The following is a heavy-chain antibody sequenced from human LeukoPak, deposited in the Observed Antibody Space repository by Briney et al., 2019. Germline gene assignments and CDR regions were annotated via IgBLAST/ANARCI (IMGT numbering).Heavy chain of an antibody. CDR3: ASGPQHSCGGGCYSDYFDY. CDR2: IIPILGIP. J-gene: IGHJ4*02. D-gene: IGHD2-21*01. CDR1: GYTFTNYA. Sequence: GSSVKVSCKASGYTFTNYALNWVRQAPGQGLEWMGRIIPILGIPNYAQKFQDRVTITADTSTSTAYMELSSLRSEDTAVYYCASGPQHSCGGGCYSDYFDYWGQGTLVTVSS. V-gene: IGHV1-69*04.